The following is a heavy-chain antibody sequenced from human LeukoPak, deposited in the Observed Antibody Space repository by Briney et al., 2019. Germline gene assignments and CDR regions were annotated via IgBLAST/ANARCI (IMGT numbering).Heavy chain of an antibody. CDR3: VRGDLCREGTMCYYYGMDV. Sequence: GGSLSLSGAASGFTFRNYDWHWVGQGSGKGLGWVAGIALGDKTFYADSVKGRFTISRENAKNSLSLQMDSLRAGDTAVYFCVRGDLCREGTMCYYYGMDVWGQGTTVAVSS. D-gene: IGHD3-10*01. CDR2: IALGDKT. V-gene: IGHV3-13*01. J-gene: IGHJ6*02. CDR1: GFTFRNYD.